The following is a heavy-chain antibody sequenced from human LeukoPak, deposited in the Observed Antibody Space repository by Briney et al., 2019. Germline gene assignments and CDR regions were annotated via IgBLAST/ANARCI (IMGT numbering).Heavy chain of an antibody. Sequence: SETLSLTCAVSGYSIRSGYHWGWIRQPPGKGLEWIGSIHYSGSTYYNPSLKSRVTISVDTSKNQFSLKLISVTAADTAVYYCARAVLFWGQGTLVTVSS. V-gene: IGHV4-38-2*01. J-gene: IGHJ4*02. CDR1: GYSIRSGYH. CDR3: ARAVLF. CDR2: IHYSGST. D-gene: IGHD3-3*01.